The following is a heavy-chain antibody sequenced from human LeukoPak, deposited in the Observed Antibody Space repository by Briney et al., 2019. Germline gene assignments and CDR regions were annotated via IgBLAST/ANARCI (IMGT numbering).Heavy chain of an antibody. CDR3: ARGRGIQLWFRLYYYYYVDV. V-gene: IGHV1-24*01. D-gene: IGHD5-18*01. CDR1: GYTLTELS. CDR2: FDPEDGET. J-gene: IGHJ6*03. Sequence: ASVKVSCKVSGYTLTELSMHWVRQAPGKGLEWMGGFDPEDGETIYAQKFQGRVTMTEDTSTDTAYMELSSLRSEDTAVYYCARGRGIQLWFRLYYYYYVDVWGKGTTVTVSS.